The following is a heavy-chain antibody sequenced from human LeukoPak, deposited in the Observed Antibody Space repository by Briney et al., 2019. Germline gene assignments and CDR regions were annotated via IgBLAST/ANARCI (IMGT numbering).Heavy chain of an antibody. V-gene: IGHV1-18*01. J-gene: IGHJ6*02. CDR2: ISAYNGNT. CDR1: GYTFTSYG. Sequence: ASVKVSCKASGYTFTSYGISWVRQAPGQGLEWMGWISAYNGNTNYAQKLQGRVTMTTDTSTSTAYMELRSLRSDDTAVYYCAREGVDTAMDYYYGMDVWGQGTTVTVSS. CDR3: AREGVDTAMDYYYGMDV. D-gene: IGHD5-18*01.